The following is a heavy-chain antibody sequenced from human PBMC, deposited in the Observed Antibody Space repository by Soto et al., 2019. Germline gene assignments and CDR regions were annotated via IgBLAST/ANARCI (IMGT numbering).Heavy chain of an antibody. CDR3: ACVAVAGTSPPPHGVDC. CDR1: GYIFTSYG. Sequence: ASVKVSCKASGYIFTSYGISWVRLAPGQGLEWMGWISAYKGDTKYAQILQGRVTMTTDTSTRTAYMELRSLTSDDTAVYYCACVAVAGTSPPPHGVDCWGQGTLVTVSS. J-gene: IGHJ4*02. V-gene: IGHV1-18*01. D-gene: IGHD6-19*01. CDR2: ISAYKGDT.